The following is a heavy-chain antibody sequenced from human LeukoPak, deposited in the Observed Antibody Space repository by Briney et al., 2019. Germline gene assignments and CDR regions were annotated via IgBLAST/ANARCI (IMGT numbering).Heavy chain of an antibody. CDR3: ARHDYGGDSGDY. CDR1: GFTFSSYI. V-gene: IGHV3-48*02. Sequence: GGSLRLSCAASGFTFSSYIMNWVRQAPGKGLEWVSYIGTSSSTIYYADSVKGRFTISRDNAKNSLYLQVNSLRDEDTAVYYCARHDYGGDSGDYWGQGTLVTVSS. J-gene: IGHJ4*02. CDR2: IGTSSSTI. D-gene: IGHD4-23*01.